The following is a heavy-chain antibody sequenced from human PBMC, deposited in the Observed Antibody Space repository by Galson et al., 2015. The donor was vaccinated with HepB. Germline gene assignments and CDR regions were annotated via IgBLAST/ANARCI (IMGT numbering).Heavy chain of an antibody. D-gene: IGHD6-19*01. V-gene: IGHV3-21*01. CDR1: GFTFSTFR. J-gene: IGHJ3*01. CDR3: ALVGSGWHNAFAV. Sequence: SLRLSCAASGFTFSTFRMNWVRQAPGKGLEWVSYISSTGTYIYYADSVRGRFTISRDNAEKSLFLQMNSLRAEDTAMYYCALVGSGWHNAFAVWGLGTMVTVSS. CDR2: ISSTGTYI.